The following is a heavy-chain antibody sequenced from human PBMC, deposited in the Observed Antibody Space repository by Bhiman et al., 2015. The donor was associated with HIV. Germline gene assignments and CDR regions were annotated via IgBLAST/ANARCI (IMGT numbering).Heavy chain of an antibody. CDR3: ARGHCSGGSCTGPVGFDP. J-gene: IGHJ5*02. Sequence: EVQLVESGGGLIQPGGSLRLSCAASGFTVSDNYMSWVRRAPGKGLEWVSVIYSGGSTYYADSVKGRFTISRDNSKNTLYLQLNSLRAEDTAVYHCARGHCSGGSCTGPVGFDPWGQGTLVTVSS. V-gene: IGHV3-53*01. D-gene: IGHD2-15*01. CDR2: IYSGGST. CDR1: GFTVSDNY.